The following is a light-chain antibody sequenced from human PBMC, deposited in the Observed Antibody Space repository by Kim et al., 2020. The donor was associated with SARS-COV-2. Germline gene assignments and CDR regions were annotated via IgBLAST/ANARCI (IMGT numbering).Light chain of an antibody. V-gene: IGKV1-5*01. CDR1: QSSSTS. CDR2: DAS. CDR3: QQYSRYST. Sequence: SASVGDRGSITCLASQSSSTSLAWYQQKPGKAPKVLIYDASSLQSGVQSRFSGSGSGTEFTLHISSLQPDDFATYYCQQYSRYSTFGGGTKVDIK. J-gene: IGKJ4*01.